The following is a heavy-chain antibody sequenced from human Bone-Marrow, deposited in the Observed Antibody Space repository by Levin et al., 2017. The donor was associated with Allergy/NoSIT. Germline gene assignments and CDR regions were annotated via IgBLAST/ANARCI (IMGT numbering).Heavy chain of an antibody. CDR2: ISGSGAST. CDR3: AKGIDYGDYEFDS. CDR1: GLTFSSYA. D-gene: IGHD4-17*01. J-gene: IGHJ4*02. V-gene: IGHV3-23*01. Sequence: QPGGSLRLSCTLSGLTFSSYAMGWVRQAPGKGLEWVSAISGSGASTYDADFVKGRFAISRDNLVNTVYLQMNNLRREDTAVYYCAKGIDYGDYEFDSWGQGTLVSVSS.